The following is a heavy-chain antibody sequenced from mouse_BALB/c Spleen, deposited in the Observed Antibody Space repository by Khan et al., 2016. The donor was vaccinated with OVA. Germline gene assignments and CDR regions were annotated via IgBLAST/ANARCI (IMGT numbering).Heavy chain of an antibody. CDR1: GHTFTKYG. V-gene: IGHV9-3-1*01. CDR3: ARPPYFSYVMDN. J-gene: IGHJ4*01. Sequence: LVESGPELKKPGETVKISCKASGHTFTKYGMNWVKQAPGKGLKWMGWINTYTGEATYADDFNGRFAFSLETSASTAYLQINNLKNEDTATYFCARPPYFSYVMDNWGQGTSVHVSS. CDR2: INTYTGEA.